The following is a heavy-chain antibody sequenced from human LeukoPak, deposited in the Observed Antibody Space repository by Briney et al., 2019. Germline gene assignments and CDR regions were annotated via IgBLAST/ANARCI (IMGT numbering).Heavy chain of an antibody. CDR3: ALGLVVAADDAFDI. CDR2: IIPILGIA. Sequence: EASVKVSCKASGGTFSSYTISWVRQASGQGLEWMGRIIPILGIANYAQKFQGRVTITADKSTSTAYMELSSLRSEDTAVYYCALGLVVAADDAFDIWGQGTMVTVSS. V-gene: IGHV1-69*02. D-gene: IGHD2-15*01. CDR1: GGTFSSYT. J-gene: IGHJ3*02.